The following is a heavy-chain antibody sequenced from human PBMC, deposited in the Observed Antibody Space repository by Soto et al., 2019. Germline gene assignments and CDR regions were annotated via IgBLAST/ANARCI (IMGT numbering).Heavy chain of an antibody. J-gene: IGHJ4*02. CDR3: ARGDRSSWRHHFDY. D-gene: IGHD6-13*01. Sequence: PSETLSLTCTVSGGSIRSYYWSWIRQPPGKGLEWIGYIYSSGSTNYNPSLKSRVTMLVDTSKNQFSLKVSSVTAADTAVYYCARGDRSSWRHHFDYWGQGNLVTVSS. CDR1: GGSIRSYY. CDR2: IYSSGST. V-gene: IGHV4-59*01.